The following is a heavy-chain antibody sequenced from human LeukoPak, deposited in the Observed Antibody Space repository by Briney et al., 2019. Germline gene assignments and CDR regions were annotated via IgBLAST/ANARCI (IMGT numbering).Heavy chain of an antibody. CDR1: GGTFSSYA. CDR3: AREDVVVAATFDY. CDR2: IIPIFGTA. D-gene: IGHD2-15*01. V-gene: IGHV1-69*13. J-gene: IGHJ4*02. Sequence: ASVKVSCKASGGTFSSYAISWVRQAPGQGLEWMGGIIPIFGTANCAQKFQGRVTITADESTSTAYMELSSLRSEDTAVYYCAREDVVVAATFDYWGQGTLVTVSS.